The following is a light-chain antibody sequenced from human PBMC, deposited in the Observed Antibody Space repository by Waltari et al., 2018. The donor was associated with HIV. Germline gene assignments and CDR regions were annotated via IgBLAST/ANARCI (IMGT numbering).Light chain of an antibody. Sequence: EIVLTQSPGTLSLSPGESATLSCRASQSVSSSYLAWYQQKPGQAPRLLIYGASSRATGIPDRFSGSGSGTDFTLTISRLEPEDFAVYYCQQYGSSPATFGQGTRLEIK. V-gene: IGKV3-20*01. CDR2: GAS. CDR1: QSVSSSY. CDR3: QQYGSSPAT. J-gene: IGKJ5*01.